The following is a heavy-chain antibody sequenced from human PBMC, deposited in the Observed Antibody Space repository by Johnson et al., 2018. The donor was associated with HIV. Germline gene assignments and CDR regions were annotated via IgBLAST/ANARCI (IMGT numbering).Heavy chain of an antibody. CDR2: IYTGGST. Sequence: EVQLLESGGGVVQPGRSLRLSCAASGFTFSSYAMHWVRQAPGKGLEWVSIIYTGGSTYYADSVKGRFNISRDNSKNTLYLQMNSLRAEDTALYYCARDVQYPGTDVFDIWGQGTMVTVSS. CDR1: GFTFSSYA. CDR3: ARDVQYPGTDVFDI. J-gene: IGHJ3*02. V-gene: IGHV3-66*01. D-gene: IGHD2-2*01.